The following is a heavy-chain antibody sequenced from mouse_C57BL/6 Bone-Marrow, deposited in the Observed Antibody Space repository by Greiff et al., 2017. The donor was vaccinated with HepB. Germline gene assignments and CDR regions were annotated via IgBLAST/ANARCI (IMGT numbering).Heavy chain of an antibody. CDR2: IYYSGTI. Sequence: EVKLQESGPGLVKPSQTVFLTCTVTGISITTGNYRWSWIRQFPGNKLEWIGYIYYSGTITYNPSLTSRTTITRDTPKNQFFLEMNSLTAEDTATYYCARDSYDGYYFYYFDYWGQGTTLTVSS. CDR1: GISITTGNYR. CDR3: ARDSYDGYYFYYFDY. J-gene: IGHJ2*01. V-gene: IGHV3-5*01. D-gene: IGHD2-3*01.